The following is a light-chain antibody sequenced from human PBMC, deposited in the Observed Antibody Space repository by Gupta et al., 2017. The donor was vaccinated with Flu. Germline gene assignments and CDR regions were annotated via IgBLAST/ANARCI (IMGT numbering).Light chain of an antibody. Sequence: ESVMTQSPDSMAVSLGGRATINCKSSRSIFYSSNNKNYLAWYQQKPGQPPKLLIYWASTRESGVPDRFSGSGSGTDFTLTISSLQAEDVAFYYCQHYDFTPLAFGQGTQVEIK. V-gene: IGKV4-1*01. J-gene: IGKJ1*01. CDR2: WAS. CDR1: RSIFYSSNNKNY. CDR3: QHYDFTPLA.